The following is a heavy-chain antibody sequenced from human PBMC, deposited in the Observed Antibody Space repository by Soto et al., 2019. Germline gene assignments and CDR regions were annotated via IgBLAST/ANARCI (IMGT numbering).Heavy chain of an antibody. Sequence: QVQLQQWGAGLVKPSETLSLSCAVYGQSFSGHSWAWIRQPPGKGLEWIGEISESGSTYYNPSLKSRVTISTDTSKNPFSLKLNSVTAAGTAAYFCARGSGIVALPGELEDVNYDFWGQGTLVNVSS. CDR1: GQSFSGHS. CDR2: ISESGST. CDR3: ARGSGIVALPGELEDVNYDF. D-gene: IGHD1-1*01. J-gene: IGHJ4*02. V-gene: IGHV4-34*01.